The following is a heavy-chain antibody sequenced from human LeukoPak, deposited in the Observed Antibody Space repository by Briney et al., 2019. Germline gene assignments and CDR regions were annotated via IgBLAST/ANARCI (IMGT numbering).Heavy chain of an antibody. CDR3: ANLMVPSDY. CDR2: ISGSGDST. V-gene: IGHV3-23*01. J-gene: IGHJ4*02. D-gene: IGHD2-8*01. CDR1: GFTFSTYA. Sequence: GGSLGLSCAASGFTFSTYAMSWVRQAPGKGLEWVSGISGSGDSTYYADSVKGRFTISRDNSENTLYLQMNSLRAEDTAVYYCANLMVPSDYWGQGTLVTVSS.